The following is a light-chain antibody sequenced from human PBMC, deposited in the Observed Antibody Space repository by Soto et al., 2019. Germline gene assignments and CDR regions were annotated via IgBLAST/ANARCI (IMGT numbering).Light chain of an antibody. J-gene: IGKJ1*01. CDR1: QGTSSY. Sequence: AIRMTQSPSSFSASTGDRVTITCRASQGTSSYLAWYQQKPGNAPKLLIYAASTLQSGVPSRFSGSASGTDFTLTISCLQSEDFATYYCQQYYSYPHTFGQGTKVEIK. CDR3: QQYYSYPHT. CDR2: AAS. V-gene: IGKV1-8*01.